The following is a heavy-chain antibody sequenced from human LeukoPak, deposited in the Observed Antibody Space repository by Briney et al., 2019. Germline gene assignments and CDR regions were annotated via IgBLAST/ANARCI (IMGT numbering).Heavy chain of an antibody. V-gene: IGHV5-10-1*01. J-gene: IGHJ4*02. CDR3: ARREEWELPNFDY. D-gene: IGHD1-26*01. CDR1: GYSFTTYW. CDR2: IDPSDSYT. Sequence: GESLKISCKGSGYSFTTYWIGWVRQMPGKGLEWMGRIDPSDSYTNYSPSFQGHVTISADKSISTAYLQWSSLKASDTAMYYCARREEWELPNFDYWGQGTLVTVSS.